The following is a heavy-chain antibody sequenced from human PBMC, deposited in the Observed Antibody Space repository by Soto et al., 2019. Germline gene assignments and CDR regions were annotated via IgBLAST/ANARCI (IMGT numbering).Heavy chain of an antibody. CDR1: GGSISSYY. Sequence: PSETLSLTCTVSGGSISSYYWSWIRQPPGKGLEWIGYIYYSGSTNYNPSLKGRVTISVDTSKNQFSLKLSSVTAADTAVYYCARFLSSSWQGFYGMDVWGQRTKVTVSS. CDR3: ARFLSSSWQGFYGMDV. D-gene: IGHD6-13*01. V-gene: IGHV4-59*12. CDR2: IYYSGST. J-gene: IGHJ6*02.